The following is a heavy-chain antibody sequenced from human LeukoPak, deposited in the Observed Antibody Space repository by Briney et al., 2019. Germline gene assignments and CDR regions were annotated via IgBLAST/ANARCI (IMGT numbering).Heavy chain of an antibody. CDR1: GFTFSNAW. CDR2: ISGSGGST. CDR3: AKDSVSIAVAGPFDY. J-gene: IGHJ4*02. D-gene: IGHD6-19*01. V-gene: IGHV3-23*01. Sequence: GGSLRLSCAASGFTFSNAWMNWVRQAPGKGLEWVSAISGSGGSTYYADSVKGRFTISRDNSRNTLYLQMNSLRAEDTAVYYCAKDSVSIAVAGPFDYWGQGTLVTVSP.